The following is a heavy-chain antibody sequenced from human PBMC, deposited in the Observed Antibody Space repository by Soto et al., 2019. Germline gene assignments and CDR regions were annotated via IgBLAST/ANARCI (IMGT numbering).Heavy chain of an antibody. CDR1: GGSISSGDYY. D-gene: IGHD6-13*01. CDR2: IYYSGST. J-gene: IGHJ5*02. Sequence: LSLTCPVSGGSISSGDYYWSWIRQPPGKGLEWIGYIYYSGSTYYNPSLKSRVTISVDTSKNQFSLKLSSVTAADTAVYYCAREIAAAGRGDWSDPRGQATRGPVSP. CDR3: AREIAAAGRGDWSDP. V-gene: IGHV4-30-4*01.